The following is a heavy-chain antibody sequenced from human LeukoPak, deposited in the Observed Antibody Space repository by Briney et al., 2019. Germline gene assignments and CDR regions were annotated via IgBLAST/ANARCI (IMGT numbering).Heavy chain of an antibody. CDR2: ITLSGGST. D-gene: IGHD2-2*01. CDR3: AKRGNPAVGHHYLDV. CDR1: GFTFSYYD. Sequence: GGSLRLSCAASGFTFSYYDMSWVRQAPGKGLEWVASITLSGGSTFYADCVKGRFTISRDNSKNTLYLQMNSLSAEDTAVYYCAKRGNPAVGHHYLDVWGKGTTVSVSS. V-gene: IGHV3-23*01. J-gene: IGHJ6*03.